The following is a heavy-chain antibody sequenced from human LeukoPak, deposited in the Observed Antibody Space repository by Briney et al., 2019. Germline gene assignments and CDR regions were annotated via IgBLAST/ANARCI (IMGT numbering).Heavy chain of an antibody. J-gene: IGHJ4*02. CDR3: ARDEYYYDSSGYYLFDY. D-gene: IGHD3-22*01. CDR2: IYTSGST. Sequence: PSETLSLTCTVSGGPISSYYWSWIRQPAGKGLEWIGRIYTSGSTNYNPSLKSRVTMSVDTSKNQFSLKLSSVTAADTAVYYCARDEYYYDSSGYYLFDYWGQGTLVTVSS. V-gene: IGHV4-4*07. CDR1: GGPISSYY.